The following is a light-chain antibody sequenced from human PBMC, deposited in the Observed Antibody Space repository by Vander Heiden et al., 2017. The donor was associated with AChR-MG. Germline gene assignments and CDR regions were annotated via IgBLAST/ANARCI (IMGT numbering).Light chain of an antibody. CDR2: ATS. V-gene: IGKV1-39*01. J-gene: IGKJ2*01. CDR3: QQTVRTPPYT. CDR1: QNISNY. Sequence: DIQMTQSPSSLSASVGDRVTITCRASQNISNYLNWYQQKQGQAPNLLIFATSSLQSGVPSRFSGSGYGTHFTLTISSLQPEDFAPYYCQQTVRTPPYTFGQGTKLDIK.